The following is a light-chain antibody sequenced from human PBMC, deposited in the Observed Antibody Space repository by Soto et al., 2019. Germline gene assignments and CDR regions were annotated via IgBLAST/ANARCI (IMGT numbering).Light chain of an antibody. CDR1: SSDVGSYNR. J-gene: IGLJ1*01. CDR3: YSSTISNTYV. Sequence: QSALTQPPSVSGSPGQSVTISCSGTSSDVGSYNRVSWYQQAPGTAPKVMLYEVSNRTSGVPDRFSGSKSGHTASLTISGLQPEDVADYYCYSSTISNTYVFGTGTKLTVL. V-gene: IGLV2-18*02. CDR2: EVS.